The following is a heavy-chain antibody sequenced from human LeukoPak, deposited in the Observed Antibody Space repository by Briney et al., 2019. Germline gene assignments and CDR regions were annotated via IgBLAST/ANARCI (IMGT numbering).Heavy chain of an antibody. J-gene: IGHJ4*02. CDR2: IYHSGST. Sequence: SETLSLTCTVSGGSISSGSYHWSWIRQPAGKGLEWIGSIYHSGSTYYNPSLKSRVTISVDTSKNQFSLKLSSVTAADTAVYYCARTFYDYVWGSYRYTEFDYWGQGTLVTVSS. D-gene: IGHD3-16*02. V-gene: IGHV4-39*07. CDR1: GGSISSGSYH. CDR3: ARTFYDYVWGSYRYTEFDY.